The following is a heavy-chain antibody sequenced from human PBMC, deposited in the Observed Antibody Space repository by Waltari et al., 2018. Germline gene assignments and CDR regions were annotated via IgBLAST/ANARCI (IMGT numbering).Heavy chain of an antibody. CDR3: ARARITMVRGVTLDAFDI. Sequence: EVQLVESGGGLVQPGGSLRLSCAASGFTFSSYWMSWVHQAPGKGLEWVANIKQDGSEKYYVDSVKGRFTISRDNAKNSLYLQMNSLRAEDTAVYYCARARITMVRGVTLDAFDIWGQGTMVTVSS. CDR1: GFTFSSYW. CDR2: IKQDGSEK. V-gene: IGHV3-7*01. D-gene: IGHD3-10*01. J-gene: IGHJ3*02.